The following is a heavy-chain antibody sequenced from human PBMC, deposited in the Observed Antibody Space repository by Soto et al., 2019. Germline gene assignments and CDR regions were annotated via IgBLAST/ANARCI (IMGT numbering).Heavy chain of an antibody. CDR3: ARGSSLTRYMMIVVVNDAFDI. CDR2: MNPNSGNT. J-gene: IGHJ3*02. V-gene: IGHV1-8*01. D-gene: IGHD3-22*01. Sequence: ASVKVSCKASGYTFTSYDINWVRQATGQGLEWMGWMNPNSGNTGYAQKFQGRVTMTRNTSISTAYMELSSLRSEDTAVYYCARGSSLTRYMMIVVVNDAFDICGQGTMVPVS. CDR1: GYTFTSYD.